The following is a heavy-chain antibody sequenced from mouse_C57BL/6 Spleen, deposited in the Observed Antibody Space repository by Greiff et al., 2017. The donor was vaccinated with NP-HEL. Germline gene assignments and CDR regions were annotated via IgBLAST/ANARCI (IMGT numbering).Heavy chain of an antibody. CDR1: GYTFTSYW. V-gene: IGHV1-69*01. J-gene: IGHJ3*01. Sequence: QVQLQQPGAELVMPGASVKLSCKASGYTFTSYWMHWVKQRPGQGLEWIGEIDPSDSYTNYNQKFKGKSTLTVDKSSSTAYMQLSSLTSEDSAVYYCASGLRHSWFAYWGQGTLVTVSA. D-gene: IGHD2-4*01. CDR2: IDPSDSYT. CDR3: ASGLRHSWFAY.